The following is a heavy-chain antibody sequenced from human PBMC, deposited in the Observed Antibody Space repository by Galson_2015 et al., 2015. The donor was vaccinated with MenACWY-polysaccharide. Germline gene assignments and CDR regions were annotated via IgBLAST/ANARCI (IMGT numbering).Heavy chain of an antibody. CDR3: ANPGLSTGRSSDVDY. CDR1: GFTFNSYP. J-gene: IGHJ4*02. V-gene: IGHV3-23*01. D-gene: IGHD6-25*01. Sequence: SLRLSCAASGFTFNSYPMSWVCQAPGKGLEWVSAISGSGASTYYADSVKGRFTISRDNSKSTLYLQMNSLRAEDTAVYYCANPGLSTGRSSDVDYWGQGTLVTASS. CDR2: ISGSGAST.